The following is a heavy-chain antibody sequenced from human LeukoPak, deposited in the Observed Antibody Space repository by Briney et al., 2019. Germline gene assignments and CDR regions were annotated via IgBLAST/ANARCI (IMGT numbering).Heavy chain of an antibody. CDR2: INAGNGNT. CDR1: GYTFTSYA. D-gene: IGHD5-24*01. CDR3: ARGGDRDGYNYINY. V-gene: IGHV1-3*01. J-gene: IGHJ4*02. Sequence: ASVKVSCKASGYTFTSYAMHWVRQAPGQRLEWMGWINAGNGNTKYSQKFQGRVTITRDTSASTAYMELSSLRSEDTAVYYCARGGDRDGYNYINYWGQGTLVTVSS.